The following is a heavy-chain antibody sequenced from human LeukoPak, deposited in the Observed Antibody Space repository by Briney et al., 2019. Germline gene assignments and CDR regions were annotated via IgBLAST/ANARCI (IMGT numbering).Heavy chain of an antibody. CDR3: AKDMVRGVPPLDAFDI. J-gene: IGHJ3*02. CDR2: ISGSGGST. D-gene: IGHD3-10*01. V-gene: IGHV3-23*01. CDR1: GFTFSSYA. Sequence: GGXLRLSCAAPGFTFSSYAMSWVRQAPGKGLEWVSAISGSGGSTYYADSVKGRFTISRDNSKTTLYLQMNSLRAEDTAVYYCAKDMVRGVPPLDAFDIWGQGTMVTVSS.